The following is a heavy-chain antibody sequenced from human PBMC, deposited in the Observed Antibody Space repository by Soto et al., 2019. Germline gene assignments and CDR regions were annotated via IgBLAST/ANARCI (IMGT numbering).Heavy chain of an antibody. CDR1: GFSFSSHS. Sequence: VRLSCAASGFSFSSHSFNWVRQAPGQGLEWGAYISSRSSLILYADSVRGRFVISRDNALNSLYLQMNSPRDEDTAMYYCVRERGEYDSGWYIDRWGQGTPVTVSS. V-gene: IGHV3-21*06. CDR3: VRERGEYDSGWYIDR. J-gene: IGHJ4*02. D-gene: IGHD6-19*01. CDR2: ISSRSSLI.